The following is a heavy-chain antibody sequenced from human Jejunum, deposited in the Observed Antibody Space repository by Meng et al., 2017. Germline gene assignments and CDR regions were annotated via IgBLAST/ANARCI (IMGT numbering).Heavy chain of an antibody. Sequence: EVQLVESGGGLVQPGGSLRLDCAASGFTFSNYWMHWVRQTPGKGLVWVSHINSDGSSTNYADSVKGRFTISRDNAKNTLYLQMNSVRAEDTAVYYCVRGAGSAWQLQYFQHWGQGTLVTVSS. J-gene: IGHJ1*01. V-gene: IGHV3-74*01. CDR2: INSDGSST. CDR3: VRGAGSAWQLQYFQH. CDR1: GFTFSNYW. D-gene: IGHD6-25*01.